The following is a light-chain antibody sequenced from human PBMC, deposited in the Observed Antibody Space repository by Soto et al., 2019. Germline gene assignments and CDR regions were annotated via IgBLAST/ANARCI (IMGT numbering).Light chain of an antibody. V-gene: IGKV3-20*01. CDR3: QQYGSSRT. CDR2: GAS. J-gene: IGKJ1*01. Sequence: EIVLTQSPGTLSLSPGERATLSCRASQSVSSSYLAWYQQKPGQAPRLLIYGASSRATGIPDRFSGSGSGAXXTXTXXRLEXEEYAVYYCQQYGSSRTFGQGTKVEI. CDR1: QSVSSSY.